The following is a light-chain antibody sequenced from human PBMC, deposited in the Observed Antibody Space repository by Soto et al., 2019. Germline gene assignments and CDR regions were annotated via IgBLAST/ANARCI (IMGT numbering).Light chain of an antibody. Sequence: QSALTQPASVSGSPGQSITISCTGTSSDVGGYNYVSWYQQHPGKAPKLMIYEVSNRPSGVSNRFSGSKSDNTASLTISGLQAEDEADYYCSSYTSSSTLYFFGTGTKVTVL. CDR2: EVS. V-gene: IGLV2-14*01. J-gene: IGLJ1*01. CDR3: SSYTSSSTLYF. CDR1: SSDVGGYNY.